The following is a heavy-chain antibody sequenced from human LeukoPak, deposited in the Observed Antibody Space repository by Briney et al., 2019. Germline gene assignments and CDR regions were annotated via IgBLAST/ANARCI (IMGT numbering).Heavy chain of an antibody. J-gene: IGHJ4*02. Sequence: GASVKVSCKASGGTFSSYAISWVRQAPGQGLEWMGGIIPIFGTANYAQEFQGRVTITTDESTSTAYMELSSLRSEDTAVYYCARGRDGYNTLDYWGQGTLVTVSS. CDR1: GGTFSSYA. CDR2: IIPIFGTA. CDR3: ARGRDGYNTLDY. V-gene: IGHV1-69*05. D-gene: IGHD5-24*01.